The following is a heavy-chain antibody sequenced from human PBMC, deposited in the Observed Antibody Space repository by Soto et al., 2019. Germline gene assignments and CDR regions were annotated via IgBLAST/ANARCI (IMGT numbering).Heavy chain of an antibody. CDR1: GGTFSSYA. CDR3: ARGRRQLWLLGFDP. J-gene: IGHJ5*02. CDR2: XIXXXGXA. V-gene: IGHV1-69*13. D-gene: IGHD5-18*01. Sequence: SVKVSCKASGGTFSSYAISGVRQAPGQGLEWMXGXIXXXGXAXXXQXXXXRVTITADESTSTAYMELRSLRSEDTAVYYCARGRRQLWLLGFDPWGQGTLVTVSS.